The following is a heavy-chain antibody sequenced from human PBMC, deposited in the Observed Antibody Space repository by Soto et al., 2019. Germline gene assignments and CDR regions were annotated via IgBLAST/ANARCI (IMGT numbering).Heavy chain of an antibody. V-gene: IGHV1-69*13. J-gene: IGHJ4*02. CDR2: IIPIFGTA. CDR3: ATPRGLTTVDYFDY. CDR1: GGTFSSYA. Sequence: GASVKVSCKASGGTFSSYAISWVRQAPGQGLEWMGGIIPIFGTANYAQKFQGRVTITADESTSTAYMELSGLRSEGTAVYYCATPRGLTTVDYFDYSGQGTLVTVSS. D-gene: IGHD4-17*01.